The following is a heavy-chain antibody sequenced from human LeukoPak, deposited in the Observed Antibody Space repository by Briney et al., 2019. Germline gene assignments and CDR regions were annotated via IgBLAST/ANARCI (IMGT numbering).Heavy chain of an antibody. V-gene: IGHV4-59*01. J-gene: IGHJ3*02. CDR2: IYDSGST. CDR3: ACLTTADAFDI. D-gene: IGHD3-22*01. CDR1: GGSISSYY. Sequence: SETLSLTCTVSGGSISSYYWSWIRQPPGKGLEWIGYIYDSGSTNYNPSLKSRVTISVDTSKNQFSLKLSSVTAADTAVYYCACLTTADAFDIWGQGTMVTVSS.